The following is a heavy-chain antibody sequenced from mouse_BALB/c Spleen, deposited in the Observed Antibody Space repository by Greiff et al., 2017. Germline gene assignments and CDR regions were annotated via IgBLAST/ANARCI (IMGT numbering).Heavy chain of an antibody. J-gene: IGHJ2*01. CDR2: INPSNGRT. CDR3: ARVNYGSPGLFDY. V-gene: IGHV1S81*02. CDR1: GYTFTSYW. D-gene: IGHD2-2*01. Sequence: QVQLQQSGAELVKPGASVKLSCKASGYTFTSYWMHWVKQRPGQGLEWIGEINPSNGRTNYNEKFKSKATLTVDKSSSTAYMQLSSLTSEDSAVYYCARVNYGSPGLFDYWGQGTTLTVSS.